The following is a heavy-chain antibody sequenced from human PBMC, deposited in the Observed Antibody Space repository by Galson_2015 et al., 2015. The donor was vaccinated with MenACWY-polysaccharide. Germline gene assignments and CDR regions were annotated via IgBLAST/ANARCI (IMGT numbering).Heavy chain of an antibody. CDR2: IKPDGSEK. CDR3: AVTPNTKRYFHH. J-gene: IGHJ1*01. Sequence: SCAVSGFTFSSYWMSCVRQAPGKGLEWVANIKPDGSEKYYVDSVKGRFTISTDSAKNSLDLQMNSLRAEDTAVYYCAVTPNTKRYFHHWGQGTLVTVSS. D-gene: IGHD4-23*01. V-gene: IGHV3-7*01. CDR1: GFTFSSYW.